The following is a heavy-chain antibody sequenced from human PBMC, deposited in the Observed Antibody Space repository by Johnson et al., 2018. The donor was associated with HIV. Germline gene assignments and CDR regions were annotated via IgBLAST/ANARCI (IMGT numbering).Heavy chain of an antibody. CDR2: ITYDGRNK. CDR3: TTDPGSWVVSAYSHAFDI. V-gene: IGHV3-30*14. CDR1: GFTFRSYA. Sequence: QVQLVESGGGVMQPGKSLRLSCEASGFTFRSYAMHWVRQAPGKGLEWVAVITYDGRNKYYTDSVKGRFIISSDNSKNTLYLQMNSLRAEDTAVYYCTTDPGSWVVSAYSHAFDIWGRGTMVTVSS. D-gene: IGHD2-21*01. J-gene: IGHJ3*02.